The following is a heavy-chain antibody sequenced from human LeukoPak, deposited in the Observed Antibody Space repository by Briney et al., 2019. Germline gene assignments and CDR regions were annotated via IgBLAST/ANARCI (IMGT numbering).Heavy chain of an antibody. V-gene: IGHV4-59*08. Sequence: SETLSLTCTVSGGSISSYYWGWIRQPPGKGLEWIGYIYYSGSTNYNPSLKSRVTISVDTSKNQFSLKLSSVTAADTAVYYCARHAGDGPIYYFDYWGQGTLVTVSS. J-gene: IGHJ4*02. CDR1: GGSISSYY. CDR3: ARHAGDGPIYYFDY. D-gene: IGHD5-24*01. CDR2: IYYSGST.